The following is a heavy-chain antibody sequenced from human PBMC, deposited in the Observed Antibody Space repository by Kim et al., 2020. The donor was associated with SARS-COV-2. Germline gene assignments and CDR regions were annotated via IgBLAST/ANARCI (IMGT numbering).Heavy chain of an antibody. CDR3: VKDFGGPSDS. CDR2: RII. D-gene: IGHD3-16*01. Sequence: RIINHADSVRGRFTISRDDATNTLYLQMNSLRPDDTAMYYCVKDFGGPSDSCGQGTLVTVSS. V-gene: IGHV3-74*01. J-gene: IGHJ4*02.